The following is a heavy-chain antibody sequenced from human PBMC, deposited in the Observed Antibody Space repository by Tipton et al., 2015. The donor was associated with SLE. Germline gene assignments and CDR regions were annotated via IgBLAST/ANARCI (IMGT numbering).Heavy chain of an antibody. V-gene: IGHV1-2*06. J-gene: IGHJ5*02. CDR1: GYTFTGYY. CDR3: SRGVWGYSSSERFDP. Sequence: QLVQSGAEVKKPGASVKVSCKASGYTFTGYYMHWVRQAPGQGLDWMGRINPNSGGTNYAQKFQGRVTMTRDTSISTAYMELSRLRSDDTAVYYCSRGVWGYSSSERFDPWGQGTLVTVSS. D-gene: IGHD6-13*01. CDR2: INPNSGGT.